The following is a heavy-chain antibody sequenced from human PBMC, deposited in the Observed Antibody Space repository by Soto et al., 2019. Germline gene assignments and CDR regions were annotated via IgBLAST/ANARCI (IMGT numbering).Heavy chain of an antibody. D-gene: IGHD3-16*01. J-gene: IGHJ5*01. V-gene: IGHV1-2*04. CDR3: GRGPRRPKAGTFFVLSAAIGSWFDF. Sequence: ASVKVSCKASGYTFTGSSMHLVRQAPGQGLEGMGWINPNSGGTNYAQKFQGWVTMTRDTTISTAYMELSRLRSDDKAVYYCGRGPRRPKAGTFFVLSAAIGSWFDFWGEGTLVTVSS. CDR1: GYTFTGSS. CDR2: INPNSGGT.